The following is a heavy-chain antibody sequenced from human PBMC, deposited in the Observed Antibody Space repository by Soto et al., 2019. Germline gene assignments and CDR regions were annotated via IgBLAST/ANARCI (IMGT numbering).Heavy chain of an antibody. Sequence: ASVKVSCKASGHTFAHCAMNWVRQAPGQGLEWMGWINAGNGNKKYSQKFQGRVTITRDTSASTAYMELSSLRSEDTAVYYCARAVGGPTSNLDYWGQGTLVTVSS. CDR2: INAGNGNK. CDR1: GHTFAHCA. J-gene: IGHJ4*02. CDR3: ARAVGGPTSNLDY. D-gene: IGHD3-16*01. V-gene: IGHV1-3*01.